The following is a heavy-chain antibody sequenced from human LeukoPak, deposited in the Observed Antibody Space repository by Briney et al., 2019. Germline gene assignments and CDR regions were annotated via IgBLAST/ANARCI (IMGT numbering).Heavy chain of an antibody. CDR3: ARERCSSTSCYWGGYGMDV. J-gene: IGHJ6*04. CDR2: ISSSSSYI. Sequence: GGSLRLSCAASGFTFSSYTMNWVRQAPGKGLEWVSSISSSSSYIYYADSVKGRFTTSRDNAKNSLYLQMNSLRAEDTAVYYCARERCSSTSCYWGGYGMDVWGKGTTVTVSS. CDR1: GFTFSSYT. D-gene: IGHD2-2*01. V-gene: IGHV3-21*01.